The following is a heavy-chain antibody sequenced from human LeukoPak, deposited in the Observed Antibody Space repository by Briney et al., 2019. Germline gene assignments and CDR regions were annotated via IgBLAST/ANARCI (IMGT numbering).Heavy chain of an antibody. V-gene: IGHV3-23*03. CDR2: IFASGSTT. J-gene: IGHJ4*02. CDR3: AKDPYYDSSH. CDR1: GFTFSGYA. Sequence: GGSLRLSCAASGFTFSGYAMNWVRQAPGKGLEWVSLIFASGSTTKYADSVKGRFTISRDNSKNTLYLQMNSLRAEDTAVYYCAKDPYYDSSHWGQGTLVTVSS. D-gene: IGHD3-22*01.